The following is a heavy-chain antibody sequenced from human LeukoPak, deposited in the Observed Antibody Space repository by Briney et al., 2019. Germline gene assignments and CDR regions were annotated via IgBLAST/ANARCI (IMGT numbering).Heavy chain of an antibody. Sequence: ASVKVSCKASGYTFTSYYMHWVRQAPGQGLEWMGIINPSGGSTSYAQKLLGRVTMTTDTSTSTAYMELRSLRSDDTAVYYCARVAATGYFDYWGQGTLVTVSS. CDR3: ARVAATGYFDY. D-gene: IGHD2-15*01. V-gene: IGHV1-46*01. CDR1: GYTFTSYY. J-gene: IGHJ4*02. CDR2: INPSGGST.